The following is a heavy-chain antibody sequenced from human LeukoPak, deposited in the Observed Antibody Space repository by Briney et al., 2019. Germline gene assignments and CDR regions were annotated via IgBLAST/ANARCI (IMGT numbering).Heavy chain of an antibody. J-gene: IGHJ6*03. D-gene: IGHD3-3*01. CDR1: GFTFSSYA. V-gene: IGHV3-23*01. Sequence: PGRSLRLSCAASGFTFSSYAMHWVRQAPEKGLEWVSTISGSGGSTYYADSVKGQFTISRDNSKNTLYLQMNSLRAADTAVYYCAKHTSYYYYYMDVWGKGTTVTVSS. CDR2: ISGSGGST. CDR3: AKHTSYYYYYMDV.